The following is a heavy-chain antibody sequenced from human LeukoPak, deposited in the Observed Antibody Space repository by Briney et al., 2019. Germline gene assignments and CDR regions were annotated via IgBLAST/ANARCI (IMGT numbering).Heavy chain of an antibody. J-gene: IGHJ5*02. CDR2: ISGSGGST. V-gene: IGHV3-23*01. Sequence: GGSLRLSCAASGFSFSNYAMSWVRQAPGKGLEWVSAISGSGGSTYYADSVKGRFTISRDNSKNTLYLQMNSLRAEDTALYYCAKDDSRGSGSSGWFDPWGRGTLVTVSS. D-gene: IGHD3-10*01. CDR1: GFSFSNYA. CDR3: AKDDSRGSGSSGWFDP.